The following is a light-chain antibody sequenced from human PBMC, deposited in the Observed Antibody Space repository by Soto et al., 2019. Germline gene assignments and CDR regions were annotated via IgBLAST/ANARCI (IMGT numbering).Light chain of an antibody. CDR2: GAS. Sequence: EIVLTQSPGTLSLSPGERATLSCRASQSVSSSYLAWYQQKPGQAPRLLIYGASSRATGIPDRFSGSGSGTDFTLKISRVEAEDVGVYYCMQALQTSITFGQGTRLEIK. V-gene: IGKV3-20*01. CDR1: QSVSSSY. CDR3: MQALQTSIT. J-gene: IGKJ5*01.